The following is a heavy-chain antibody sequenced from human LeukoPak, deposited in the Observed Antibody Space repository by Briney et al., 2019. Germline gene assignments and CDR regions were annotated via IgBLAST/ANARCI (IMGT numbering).Heavy chain of an antibody. D-gene: IGHD1-1*01. CDR1: GFTFSSYG. CDR2: IWYGGSNK. Sequence: GGSLRLSCAASGFTFSSYGMHWVRQAPGKGLEWVAVIWYGGSNKYYADSVKGRFTVSRDNPASTLYLQMNNLTKEDTAVYYCAKRGPPPGTYGNWIDPWGQGTLVTVSS. V-gene: IGHV3-33*08. J-gene: IGHJ5*02. CDR3: AKRGPPPGTYGNWIDP.